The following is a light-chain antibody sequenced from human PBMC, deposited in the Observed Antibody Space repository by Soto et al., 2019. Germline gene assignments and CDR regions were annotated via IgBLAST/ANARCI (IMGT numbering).Light chain of an antibody. CDR1: SSDIGGYNY. CDR2: DVT. Sequence: QSALTQPASESGSPGHSITISCTGTSSDIGGYNYVSWYQHHPGKAPKLMIYDVTYRPSGVSNRFSGSKSGDTASLTISGLQAEDEADYYCSSYTSSDTLVFGGGTKLTVL. V-gene: IGLV2-14*03. CDR3: SSYTSSDTLV. J-gene: IGLJ2*01.